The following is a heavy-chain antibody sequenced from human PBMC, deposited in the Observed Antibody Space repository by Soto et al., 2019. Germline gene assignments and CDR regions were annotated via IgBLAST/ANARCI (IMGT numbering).Heavy chain of an antibody. Sequence: QVQLVESGGGVVQPGRSLRLSWAASGFTFSSYAMHWVRQAPGKGLEWVAVISYDGSKNYYADSVQGRFTISRDNSKNTLDLQMHSLRAEDTAVYYFVKDPYALFSCPGIYVDSWGQGPLVTVSS. CDR2: ISYDGSKN. D-gene: IGHD3-10*02. J-gene: IGHJ4*02. V-gene: IGHV3-30-3*01. CDR3: VKDPYALFSCPGIYVDS. CDR1: GFTFSSYA.